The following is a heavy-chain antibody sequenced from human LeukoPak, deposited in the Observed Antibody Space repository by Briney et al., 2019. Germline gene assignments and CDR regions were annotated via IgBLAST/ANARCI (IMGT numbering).Heavy chain of an antibody. D-gene: IGHD2-2*01. CDR1: GYTFTSYG. CDR2: INPNSGGT. V-gene: IGHV1-2*02. J-gene: IGHJ4*02. Sequence: ASVKVSCKASGYTFTSYGISWVRQAPGQGLEWMGWINPNSGGTYYAQKFQGRVTMTRDTSISTAYMELSRLRSDDTAVYYCARERDCSSTSCPPDYWGQGTLVTVSS. CDR3: ARERDCSSTSCPPDY.